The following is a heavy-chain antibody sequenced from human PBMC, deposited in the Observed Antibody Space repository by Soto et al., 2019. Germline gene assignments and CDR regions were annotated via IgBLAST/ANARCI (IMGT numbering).Heavy chain of an antibody. V-gene: IGHV3-30-3*01. CDR1: GFTFSSYA. CDR3: ASPGLH. J-gene: IGHJ4*02. CDR2: ISYDGSNK. Sequence: QVQLVESGGGVVQPGRSLRLSCAASGFTFSSYAMHWVRQAPGKGLEWVAVISYDGSNKYYAASVKGRFTISRDNSKNPLYLQMNSLRAEETAVYYCASPGLHWGQGTLVTVSS.